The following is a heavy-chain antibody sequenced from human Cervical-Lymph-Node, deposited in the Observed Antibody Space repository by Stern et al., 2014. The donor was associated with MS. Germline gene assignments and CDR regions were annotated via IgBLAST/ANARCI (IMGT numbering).Heavy chain of an antibody. V-gene: IGHV5-51*01. J-gene: IGHJ4*02. CDR2: IFPGGSDI. Sequence: VQLVQSGPEVKRPGESLKISCQASGYTFTSYWIGWVRQMPGKGLEWIAIIFPGGSDIRYSPSFQGQATISADKSSSTAYLQWNNLKASDTAIYYCARQRYFDYWGQGTLVTVSS. CDR1: GYTFTSYW. CDR3: ARQRYFDY.